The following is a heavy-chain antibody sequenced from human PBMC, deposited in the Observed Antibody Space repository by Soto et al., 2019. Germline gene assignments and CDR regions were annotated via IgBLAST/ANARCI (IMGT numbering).Heavy chain of an antibody. CDR2: ISYSGST. V-gene: IGHV4-59*12. CDR1: GGSISSYY. J-gene: IGHJ4*02. D-gene: IGHD1-26*01. CDR3: ARAVRGSCYDY. Sequence: SETLSLTCTVSGGSISSYYWSWIRQPPGKGLEWIGYISYSGSTYYNPSLKSRVSISVDTSRNQFSLRLSPVTAADTAVYYCARAVRGSCYDYWGQGTLVTVSS.